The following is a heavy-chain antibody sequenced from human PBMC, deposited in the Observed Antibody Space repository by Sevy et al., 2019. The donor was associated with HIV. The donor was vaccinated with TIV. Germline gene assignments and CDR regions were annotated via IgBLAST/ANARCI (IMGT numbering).Heavy chain of an antibody. D-gene: IGHD5-18*01. CDR3: ARHGYGYGYHALLDYYYGMDV. Sequence: GGSLRLSCAASGFTFDDYGMSWVRQAPGKGLEWVSGINWNGGSTGYADSVKGRFTMSRDNAKNSLYLQVNSMRAEDTALYYCARHGYGYGYHALLDYYYGMDVWGQGTTVTVSS. J-gene: IGHJ6*02. CDR1: GFTFDDYG. CDR2: INWNGGST. V-gene: IGHV3-20*04.